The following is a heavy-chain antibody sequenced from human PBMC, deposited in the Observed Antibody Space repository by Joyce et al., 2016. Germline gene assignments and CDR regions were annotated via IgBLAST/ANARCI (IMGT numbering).Heavy chain of an antibody. D-gene: IGHD2-15*01. Sequence: QVQLVQSGAEVKKPGASVKVSCTASGYSFTGYYMHWVRQAPGQGLEWMGLINHDSGGTNHAQKFQGRVTMTRDTSISTAYMELSSLRSDDTAVYYCARDYCSGGTCYDYYYYYMDVWGKGTTVTVSS. J-gene: IGHJ6*03. CDR2: INHDSGGT. CDR3: ARDYCSGGTCYDYYYYYMDV. V-gene: IGHV1-2*06. CDR1: GYSFTGYY.